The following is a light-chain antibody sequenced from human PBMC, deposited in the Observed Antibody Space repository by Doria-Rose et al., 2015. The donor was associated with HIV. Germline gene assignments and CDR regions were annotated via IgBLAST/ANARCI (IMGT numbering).Light chain of an antibody. V-gene: IGKV1-39*01. CDR1: QNIGSY. CDR3: HQREM. Sequence: DTRLTQSPSSLSASVGDRVTITCRTSQNIGSYLNWYQQRPGKAPKLLIYAASSLQSGVPSRFSGRRSETDFTLTVSSLQPEDFAIYYRHQREMFGQGTRVEIK. J-gene: IGKJ1*01. CDR2: AAS.